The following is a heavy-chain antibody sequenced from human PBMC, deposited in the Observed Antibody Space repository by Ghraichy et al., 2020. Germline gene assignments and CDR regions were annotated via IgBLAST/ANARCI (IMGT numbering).Heavy chain of an antibody. J-gene: IGHJ3*02. CDR1: GGSISSYY. V-gene: IGHV4-59*08. D-gene: IGHD2-15*01. CDR2: IYYSGST. Sequence: SETLSLTCTVSGGSISSYYWSWIRQPPGKGLEWIGYIYYSGSTNYNPSLKSRVTISVDTSKNQFSLKLSSVTAADTAVYYCARLGWAAEYDAFDIWGQGTMVTVSS. CDR3: ARLGWAAEYDAFDI.